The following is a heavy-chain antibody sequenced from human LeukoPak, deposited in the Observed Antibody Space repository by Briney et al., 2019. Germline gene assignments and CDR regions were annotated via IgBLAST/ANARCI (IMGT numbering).Heavy chain of an antibody. J-gene: IGHJ4*02. CDR2: IYHSGST. Sequence: PSETLSLTCTVSGYSISSGYYWGWIRQPPGKGLEWIGSIYHSGSTYYNPSLKSRVTISVDTSKNQFSLKLSSVTAADTAVYYCASGRRCGGDCRPFDYWGQGTLVTVSS. CDR3: ASGRRCGGDCRPFDY. CDR1: GYSISSGYY. D-gene: IGHD2-21*02. V-gene: IGHV4-38-2*02.